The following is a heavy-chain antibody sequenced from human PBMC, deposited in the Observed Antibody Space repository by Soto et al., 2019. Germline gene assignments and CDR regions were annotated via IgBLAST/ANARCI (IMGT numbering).Heavy chain of an antibody. D-gene: IGHD3-10*01. Sequence: GASVKVSCKASGYTFTSYAMDWVRQAPGQRLEWMGWISAGNGNTKYSQKFQGRVTITRDTSASTAYMELSSLRSEDTAVYYCARDMGFGLSDYWGQGTLVTVSS. J-gene: IGHJ4*02. CDR3: ARDMGFGLSDY. CDR2: ISAGNGNT. V-gene: IGHV1-3*01. CDR1: GYTFTSYA.